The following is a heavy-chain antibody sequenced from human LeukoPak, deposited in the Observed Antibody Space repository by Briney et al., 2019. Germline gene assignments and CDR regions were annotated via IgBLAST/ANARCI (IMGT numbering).Heavy chain of an antibody. V-gene: IGHV2-5*02. CDR3: AHRAYYYDTSGYSNDAFDI. CDR2: IYWDDDK. Sequence: SGPTLVKPTQTLTLTCSFSGFSLRTSTVGVGWVRQPPGKALEWLALIYWDDDKRYSPSLKSRLTITKDTSKNQVVLTMTNMDPVDTATYYCAHRAYYYDTSGYSNDAFDIWGQGTMVTVSS. D-gene: IGHD3-22*01. CDR1: GFSLRTSTVG. J-gene: IGHJ3*02.